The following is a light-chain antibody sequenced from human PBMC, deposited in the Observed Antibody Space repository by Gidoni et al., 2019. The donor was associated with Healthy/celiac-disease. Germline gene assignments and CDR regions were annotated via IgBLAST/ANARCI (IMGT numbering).Light chain of an antibody. CDR3: QQYGSSPIT. CDR1: QSVSSSY. J-gene: IGKJ4*01. V-gene: IGKV3-20*01. Sequence: LVLTQAPGTLSFSPGERATLSCRASQSVSSSYLAWYQQKPGQAPKLLIYGASSRATGIPDRFSGSGSGTDFTLTISRLEPEDFAVYYCQQYGSSPITFGGGTKVEIK. CDR2: GAS.